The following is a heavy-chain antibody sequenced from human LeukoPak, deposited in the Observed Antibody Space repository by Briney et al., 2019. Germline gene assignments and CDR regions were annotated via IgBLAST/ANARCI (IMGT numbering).Heavy chain of an antibody. CDR3: ARVPHSYGPWGGYYGMDV. CDR2: ISSSSSYT. D-gene: IGHD5-18*01. V-gene: IGHV3-11*06. Sequence: PGGSLRLSCAASGFTFSDYYMSWIRQAPGKGLEWVSYISSSSSYTNYADSVKGRFTISRDNAKNSLYLQMNSLRAEDTAVYYCARVPHSYGPWGGYYGMDVWGQGTTVTVSS. J-gene: IGHJ6*02. CDR1: GFTFSDYY.